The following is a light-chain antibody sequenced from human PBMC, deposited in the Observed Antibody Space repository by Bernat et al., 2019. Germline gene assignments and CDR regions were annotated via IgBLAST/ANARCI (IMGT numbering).Light chain of an antibody. J-gene: IGLJ3*02. Sequence: QSALTQPPSASGSPGQSVTISCAGTSSDVGGYDYVSWYQRHPGKAPKLMIYEVSKRPSGVPNRFSGSKSGNTASLTVSGLQPEDEADYSCTSYTTSSTWVFGGGTKLTVL. CDR2: EVS. V-gene: IGLV2-8*01. CDR1: SSDVGGYDY. CDR3: TSYTTSSTWV.